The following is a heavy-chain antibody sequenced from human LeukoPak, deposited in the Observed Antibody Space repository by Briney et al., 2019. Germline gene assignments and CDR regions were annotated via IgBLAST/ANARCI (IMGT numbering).Heavy chain of an antibody. CDR1: GGSFSGYY. CDR3: ARGKRGPRYYYYYGMDV. V-gene: IGHV4-34*01. J-gene: IGHJ6*02. CDR2: INHSGST. Sequence: SETLSLTCAVYGGSFSGYYWSWIRQPPGKGLEWIGEINHSGSTNYNPSLKSRVTISVGTSKNQFSLKLSSVTAADTAVYYCARGKRGPRYYYYYGMDVWGQGTTVTVSS.